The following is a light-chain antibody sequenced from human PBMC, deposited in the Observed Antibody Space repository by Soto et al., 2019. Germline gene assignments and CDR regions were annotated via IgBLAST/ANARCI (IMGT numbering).Light chain of an antibody. CDR2: DAS. V-gene: IGKV3-11*01. J-gene: IGKJ1*01. Sequence: EIVLTQSPANLSLSPGERATLSCWASQSVSSYLAWYQQKPGQAPRLLIYDASNRATGIPARFSGSGSGTDFTLTISIREREDLAVYYCQHRSNWPGTFSQGTKVEIK. CDR3: QHRSNWPGT. CDR1: QSVSSY.